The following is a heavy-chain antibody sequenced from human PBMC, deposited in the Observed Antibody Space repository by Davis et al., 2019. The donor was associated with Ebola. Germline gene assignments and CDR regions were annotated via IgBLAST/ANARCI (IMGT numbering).Heavy chain of an antibody. J-gene: IGHJ6*04. CDR3: ARDQGIAAADYGMDV. CDR2: INTGGGSF. D-gene: IGHD6-13*01. CDR1: GGSISSYY. Sequence: PSETLSLTCTVSGGSISSYYWSWIRQAPGKGLEWVSYINTGGGSFFYGDSVKGRFTISRDNAKNSLYLQMNSLRAEDTAVYYCARDQGIAAADYGMDVWGKGTTVTVSS. V-gene: IGHV3-11*04.